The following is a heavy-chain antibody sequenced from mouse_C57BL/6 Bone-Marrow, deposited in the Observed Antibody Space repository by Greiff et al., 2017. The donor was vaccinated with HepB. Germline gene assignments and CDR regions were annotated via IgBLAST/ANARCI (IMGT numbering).Heavy chain of an antibody. Sequence: QVQLQQPGAELVKPGASVKLSCKASGYTFTSYWMHWVKQRPGQGLEWIGMIHPNSGSTNYNEKFKSKATLTVDKSSSTAYMQLSSLTSEDSAVYYCARSNYGSSYVGYFDVWGTVTTVTVSS. CDR2: IHPNSGST. CDR1: GYTFTSYW. V-gene: IGHV1-64*01. D-gene: IGHD1-1*01. CDR3: ARSNYGSSYVGYFDV. J-gene: IGHJ1*03.